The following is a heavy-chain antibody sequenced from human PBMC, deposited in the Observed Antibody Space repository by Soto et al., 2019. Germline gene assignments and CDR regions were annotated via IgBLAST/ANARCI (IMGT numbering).Heavy chain of an antibody. CDR2: INPSGGST. D-gene: IGHD6-13*01. CDR1: GYTFTSYY. J-gene: IGHJ4*02. CDR3: ARNLPAGNPMQFDT. V-gene: IGHV1-46*01. Sequence: GASVKVSCKASGYTFTSYYMHWVRQAPGQGLEWMGIINPSGGSTSYAQKFQGRVTMTRDTSTSTVYMQMNSLRAEDTAVYYCARNLPAGNPMQFDTWGQGALVTVSS.